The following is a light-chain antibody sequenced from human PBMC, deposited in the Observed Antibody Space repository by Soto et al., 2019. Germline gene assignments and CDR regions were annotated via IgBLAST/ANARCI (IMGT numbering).Light chain of an antibody. V-gene: IGKV4-1*01. CDR1: QSVLYSSNNQNY. Sequence: DIVMTQSPDSLAVSLGERATINCKSSQSVLYSSNNQNYLAWYQQKPGQPPKLLIYWASIRESGVPDRFSGSGSGTDVTLTISSLQAEDVAVYYCQQHYSTPLTFGQGTKVEIK. J-gene: IGKJ1*01. CDR3: QQHYSTPLT. CDR2: WAS.